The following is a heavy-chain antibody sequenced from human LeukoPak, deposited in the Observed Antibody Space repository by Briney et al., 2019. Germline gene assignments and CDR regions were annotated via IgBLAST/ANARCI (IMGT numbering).Heavy chain of an antibody. V-gene: IGHV4-34*01. Sequence: KPSETLSLTCAVYGGSFSGYYWSWIRQPPGKGLEWIGEINHSGSTNYNPSLKSRVTISVDTSKNQFSLKLSSVTAADTAVYYCASRYYDILTGYYGGFDPWGQGTLVTVSS. CDR3: ASRYYDILTGYYGGFDP. CDR2: INHSGST. J-gene: IGHJ5*02. D-gene: IGHD3-9*01. CDR1: GGSFSGYY.